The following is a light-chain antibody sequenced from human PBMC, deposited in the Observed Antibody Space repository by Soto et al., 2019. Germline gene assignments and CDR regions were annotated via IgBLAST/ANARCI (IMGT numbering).Light chain of an antibody. CDR1: QSVSSIY. J-gene: IGKJ1*01. Sequence: EIVLTQSPGTLSVSPGERATLSCRASQSVSSIYLAWYQQKPGQAPRLLIYGVSSRATGIPDRFSGSGSGTDFTLTISRLEPEDFAVYYCQHYRSSQWMFCQGTKVDIK. V-gene: IGKV3-20*01. CDR3: QHYRSSQWM. CDR2: GVS.